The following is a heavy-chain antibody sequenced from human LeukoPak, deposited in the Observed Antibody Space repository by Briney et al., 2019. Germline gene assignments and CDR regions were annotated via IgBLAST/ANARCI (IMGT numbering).Heavy chain of an antibody. CDR3: ARFSGSYYSAFDI. V-gene: IGHV3-66*01. CDR2: IYSGGST. J-gene: IGHJ3*02. D-gene: IGHD1-26*01. CDR1: GFTVSSNY. Sequence: GGSLRLSCAASGFTVSSNYMSWVRQAPGKGLEWVSVIYSGGSTYYADSVKGRFTISRDNSKNTLYLQMNSLRAEDTAVYYCARFSGSYYSAFDIWGQGTMVTVSS.